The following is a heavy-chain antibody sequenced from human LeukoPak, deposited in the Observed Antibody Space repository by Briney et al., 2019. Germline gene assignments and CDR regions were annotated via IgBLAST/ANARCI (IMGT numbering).Heavy chain of an antibody. D-gene: IGHD3-22*01. Sequence: GGSLRLSCAASGFAFSSYSMNWVRQAPGKGLEWVSYISSSSSTIYYADSVRGRFTISRDNAKNSLYLQMNSLRAEDTAVYYCTRDHHRRHYDSQARNTFDIWGQGTMVTVSS. V-gene: IGHV3-48*01. CDR2: ISSSSSTI. CDR3: TRDHHRRHYDSQARNTFDI. CDR1: GFAFSSYS. J-gene: IGHJ3*02.